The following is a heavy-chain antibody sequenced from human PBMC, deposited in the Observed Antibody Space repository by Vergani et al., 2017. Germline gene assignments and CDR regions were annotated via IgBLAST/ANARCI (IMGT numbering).Heavy chain of an antibody. CDR3: ARHSTVEWLVKLGWIDP. CDR1: GASLRRSNYY. V-gene: IGHV4-39*01. J-gene: IGHJ5*02. Sequence: QLQLQESGPGLVKPSATLSLTCSVSGASLRRSNYYWGWIRQPPGKGLEWIASIYYSGSTYYNPSLKSRVTLSVDTSKNQFSLKLSSVTAADTAVYFCARHSTVEWLVKLGWIDPGGQGILVTVSS. CDR2: IYYSGST. D-gene: IGHD6-19*01.